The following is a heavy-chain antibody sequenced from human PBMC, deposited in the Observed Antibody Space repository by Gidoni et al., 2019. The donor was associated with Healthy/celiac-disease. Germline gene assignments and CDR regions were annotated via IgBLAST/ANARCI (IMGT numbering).Heavy chain of an antibody. CDR3: ARGRYCSGGSCRPSYDYYGMDV. Sequence: VQLQQWGAGLLNPSETLSLTCAVSGGSFSGYYCSWIRQPPVKGLEWIGEINHSGSTNYNPALKSRVTISVDTSKNQFSLKLSSVTAADTAVYYCARGRYCSGGSCRPSYDYYGMDVWGQGTTVTVSS. V-gene: IGHV4-34*01. CDR1: GGSFSGYY. CDR2: INHSGST. D-gene: IGHD2-15*01. J-gene: IGHJ6*02.